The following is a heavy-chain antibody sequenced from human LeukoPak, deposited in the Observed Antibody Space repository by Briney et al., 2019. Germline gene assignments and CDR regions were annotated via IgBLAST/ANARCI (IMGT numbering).Heavy chain of an antibody. CDR2: ISGRSNHI. CDR1: GFTFSRYN. D-gene: IGHD6-19*01. Sequence: GWSLRPSCAGSGFTFSRYNLNWFRQAPGKGLERVSSISGRSNHIFYAGSVKGRFTISRDNAKNSLYLRMNSLGAEDTAVYYCARDAQWLVPEGYYYYMDVWGKGTTVTVSS. CDR3: ARDAQWLVPEGYYYYMDV. J-gene: IGHJ6*03. V-gene: IGHV3-21*01.